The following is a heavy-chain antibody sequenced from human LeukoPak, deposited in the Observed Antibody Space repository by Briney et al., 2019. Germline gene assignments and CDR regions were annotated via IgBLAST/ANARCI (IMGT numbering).Heavy chain of an antibody. CDR1: GFTFSSYA. D-gene: IGHD3-3*01. V-gene: IGHV3-23*01. CDR3: ARGKSDWFDP. CDR2: ISGSGGST. Sequence: GGSLRLSCAASGFTFSSYAMSWVRQAPGKGLEWVSAISGSGGSTYYADSVKGRFTISRDNAKNSLYLQMNSLRAEDTAVYYCARGKSDWFDPWGQGTLVTVSS. J-gene: IGHJ5*02.